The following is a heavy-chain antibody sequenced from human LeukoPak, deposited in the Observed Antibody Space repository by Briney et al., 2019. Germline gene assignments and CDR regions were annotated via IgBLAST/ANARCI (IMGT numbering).Heavy chain of an antibody. CDR2: ISSSGSTI. V-gene: IGHV3-48*03. D-gene: IGHD6-13*01. CDR1: GFTFSSYE. CDR3: ARGGYSSSWYNWFDP. Sequence: GSLRLSCAASGFTFSSYEMNWVRQAPGKGLEWVSYISSSGSTIYYADSVKGRFTISRDNAKNSLYLQMNSLRAEDTAVYYCARGGYSSSWYNWFDPWGQGTLVTVSS. J-gene: IGHJ5*02.